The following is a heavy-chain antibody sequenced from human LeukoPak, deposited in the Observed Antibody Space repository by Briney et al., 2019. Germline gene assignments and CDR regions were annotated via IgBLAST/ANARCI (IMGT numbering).Heavy chain of an antibody. D-gene: IGHD1-26*01. CDR3: ARGRPVGASTVEDY. CDR2: VYSGGTT. V-gene: IGHV3-66*01. Sequence: GGSLRLSCAATGFTVSSNYMSWVRQAPGKGLEWVSVVYSGGTTYYAASVKGRFTISRDNSKNTLYLQMNNLRAEDTAVYYCARGRPVGASTVEDYWGQGTLVTVSS. J-gene: IGHJ4*02. CDR1: GFTVSSNY.